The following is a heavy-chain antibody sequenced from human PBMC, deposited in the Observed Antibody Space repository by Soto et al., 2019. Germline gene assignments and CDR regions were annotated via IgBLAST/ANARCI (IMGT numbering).Heavy chain of an antibody. CDR1: GFTFSSYA. V-gene: IGHV3-23*01. CDR3: ATGTGGTYYYDSRNYFDY. CDR2: ISDSGGNT. D-gene: IGHD3-22*01. Sequence: GGSLRLSCAASGFTFSSYAMSWVRQAPGKGLEWVSSISDSGGNTYYADSVKGRFTISRDNSKNTLYLQMNSLRAEDTAVYYCATGTGGTYYYDSRNYFDYWGQGTLVTVSS. J-gene: IGHJ4*02.